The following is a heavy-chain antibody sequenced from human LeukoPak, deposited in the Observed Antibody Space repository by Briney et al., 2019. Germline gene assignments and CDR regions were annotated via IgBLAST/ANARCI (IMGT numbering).Heavy chain of an antibody. CDR1: GFTFSTYR. CDR2: ISSSSSYI. CDR3: ARDKDVYFVY. Sequence: GGSLRLSCVGTGFTFSTYRMNWVRQAPGKGLEWVSSISSSSSYIYYADSVKGRITISRDNAKNSLYLQMNSLRVEDTAVYYCARDKDVYFVYWGQGTLVTVSS. J-gene: IGHJ4*02. V-gene: IGHV3-21*01.